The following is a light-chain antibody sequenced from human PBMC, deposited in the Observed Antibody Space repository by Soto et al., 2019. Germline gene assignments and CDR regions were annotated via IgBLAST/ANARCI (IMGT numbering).Light chain of an antibody. CDR1: QSNGAS. V-gene: IGKV1-5*03. Sequence: DIQMTQSPSTLYASVGDRVTITCRASQSNGASLAWFQQKPGKAPNLLIYKASSLESGVPSRFSGSGSGTEFTLTINTLQPDDFATYYCQQYNSSPFTFGGGTKVET. J-gene: IGKJ4*01. CDR3: QQYNSSPFT. CDR2: KAS.